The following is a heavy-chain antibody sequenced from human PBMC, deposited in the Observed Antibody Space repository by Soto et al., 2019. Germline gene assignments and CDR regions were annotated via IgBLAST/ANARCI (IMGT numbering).Heavy chain of an antibody. CDR1: GFTFSSYA. CDR3: AKRGYCSSTSCRRFDP. V-gene: IGHV3-23*01. CDR2: ISGSGGST. D-gene: IGHD2-2*01. J-gene: IGHJ5*02. Sequence: EVQLLESGGGLVQPGGSLRLSCAASGFTFSSYAMSWVRQTPGKGLEWVSTISGSGGSTYYADSVKGRFTISRDNSKNTLYLQMNGLRAEDTAVYYCAKRGYCSSTSCRRFDPWGQGTLVIVSS.